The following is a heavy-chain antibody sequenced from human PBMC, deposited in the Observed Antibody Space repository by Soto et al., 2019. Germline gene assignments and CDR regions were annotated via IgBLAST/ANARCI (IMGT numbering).Heavy chain of an antibody. D-gene: IGHD3-16*01. Sequence: QLQLQESGPGLVKPSETLSLTCTVSGGSIHSNNYYWGWIRQPPGRGLECIANIHYSGSTHYNPSLKSRVTISVDTSKNQFSLKLSSVTAADTAVYYCSSFFHRRGEFTFPYSSDYWGQGTLVTVSS. J-gene: IGHJ4*02. CDR1: GGSIHSNNYY. CDR2: IHYSGST. CDR3: SSFFHRRGEFTFPYSSDY. V-gene: IGHV4-39*01.